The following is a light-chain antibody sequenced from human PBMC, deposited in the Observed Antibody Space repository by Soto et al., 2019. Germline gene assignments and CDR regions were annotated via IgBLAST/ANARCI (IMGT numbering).Light chain of an antibody. Sequence: DIQMTQSPSTLSASVGDRVTITCRASQSITNWLAWYQQKPGKAPKLLISDASNVKSGVPSRFSGSGYGTDLTLTISSLQSDDFATYYCQQYYSYPYTFGQGTKLEIK. CDR2: DAS. CDR3: QQYYSYPYT. J-gene: IGKJ2*01. CDR1: QSITNW. V-gene: IGKV1-5*01.